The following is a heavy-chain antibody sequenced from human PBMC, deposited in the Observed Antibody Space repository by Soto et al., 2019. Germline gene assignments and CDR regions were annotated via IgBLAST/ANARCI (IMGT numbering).Heavy chain of an antibody. Sequence: VQLVESGGGVVQPGRSLRLSCAVSGFTFNKYDMHWVRQAPGKGLEWVAVIWNDGNTKNYGDSVKGRFTISRDNSTNTVFLQMDSLRAEDTAVYYCARGYTSGWNAAGYWGQGTLVTVSS. CDR3: ARGYTSGWNAAGY. V-gene: IGHV3-33*01. CDR1: GFTFNKYD. D-gene: IGHD6-19*01. J-gene: IGHJ4*02. CDR2: IWNDGNTK.